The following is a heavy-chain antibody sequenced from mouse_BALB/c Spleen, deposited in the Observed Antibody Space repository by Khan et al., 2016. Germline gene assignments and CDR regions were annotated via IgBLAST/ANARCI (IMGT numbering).Heavy chain of an antibody. Sequence: QIQLVQSGPELKKPGETVKISCKASGYTFTNYGMNWVKQAPGKGLKWMGWINTYNGEPTYADDFKGRFAFSLEASASKAYLQINNLPHEDTATYFFATLTGTDAYWGQGTLVTVSA. CDR2: INTYNGEP. D-gene: IGHD4-1*01. CDR1: GYTFTNYG. CDR3: ATLTGTDAY. V-gene: IGHV9-3-1*01. J-gene: IGHJ3*01.